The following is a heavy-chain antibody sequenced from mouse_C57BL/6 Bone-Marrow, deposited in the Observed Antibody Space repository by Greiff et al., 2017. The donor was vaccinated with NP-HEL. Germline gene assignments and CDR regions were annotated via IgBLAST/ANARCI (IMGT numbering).Heavy chain of an antibody. CDR1: GYTFTSYT. CDR3: ARYGGGYYAMDY. CDR2: ITPSSGYT. Sequence: QVQLKQSGAELARPGASVKMSCKASGYTFTSYTMHWVKQRPGQGLEWIGYITPSSGYTKYNQKFKDKATLTADKSSSTAYMQLSSLTSEDSAVYYCARYGGGYYAMDYWGQGTSVTVSS. D-gene: IGHD1-1*01. V-gene: IGHV1-4*01. J-gene: IGHJ4*01.